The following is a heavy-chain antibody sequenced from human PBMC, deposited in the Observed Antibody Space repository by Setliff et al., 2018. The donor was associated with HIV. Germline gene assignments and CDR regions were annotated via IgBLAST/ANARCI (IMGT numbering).Heavy chain of an antibody. V-gene: IGHV1-69*13. Sequence: SVKVSCKASGGTFSASGFSWVRQAPGQGLEWMGGIIPAFGTADYAQKFQGRVTITADASTSTAYMELISLRSEDTAVYYCARGEGSGWDTVEENYYNLDVWGTGTTGTVSA. CDR3: ARGEGSGWDTVEENYYNLDV. J-gene: IGHJ6*04. D-gene: IGHD6-19*01. CDR1: GGTFSASG. CDR2: IIPAFGTA.